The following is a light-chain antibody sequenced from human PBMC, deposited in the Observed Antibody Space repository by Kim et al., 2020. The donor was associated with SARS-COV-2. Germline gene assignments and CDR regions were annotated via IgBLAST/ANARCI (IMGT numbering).Light chain of an antibody. CDR3: QQYENWPPVT. CDR1: QGVSGN. J-gene: IGKJ4*01. Sequence: SPGGRVALSCRASQGVSGNLAWYQQKPGQAPRLLIYGASTRATGIPARFSGSGSGTEFTLDISSLQSEDLAVYYCQQYENWPPVTFGGGTKVDIK. CDR2: GAS. V-gene: IGKV3-15*01.